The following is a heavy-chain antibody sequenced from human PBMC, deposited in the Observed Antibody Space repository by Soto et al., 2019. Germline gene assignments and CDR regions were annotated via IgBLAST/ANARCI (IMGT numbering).Heavy chain of an antibody. Sequence: GESLRLSCAASGFTFSSYWMHWFRQAPGKGLVLVSHINVDGTSTTYADSVKGRFTISRDNAKNTLSLQMRNLRVDHAAVYFSARDGEITRSPIWYFYLWGRGTL. D-gene: IGHD7-27*01. CDR1: GFTFSSYW. J-gene: IGHJ2*01. V-gene: IGHV3-74*01. CDR3: ARDGEITRSPIWYFYL. CDR2: INVDGTST.